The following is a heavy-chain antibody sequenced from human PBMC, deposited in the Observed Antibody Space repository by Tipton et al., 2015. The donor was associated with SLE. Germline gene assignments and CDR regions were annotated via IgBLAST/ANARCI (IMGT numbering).Heavy chain of an antibody. CDR2: INHSGST. CDR3: AIEMSAYDFWSGGDRYYYMDV. CDR1: GGSFSGYY. V-gene: IGHV4-34*01. J-gene: IGHJ6*03. D-gene: IGHD3-3*01. Sequence: TLSLTCAVYGGSFSGYYRSWIRQPPGKGLEWIGEINHSGSTNHNPSLKSRVTISVDTSKNQFSLKLSSVTAADTAVYYCAIEMSAYDFWSGGDRYYYMDVWGKGTTVTVSS.